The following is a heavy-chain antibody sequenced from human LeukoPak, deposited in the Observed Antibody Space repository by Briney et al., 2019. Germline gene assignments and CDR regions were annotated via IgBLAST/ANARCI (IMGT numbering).Heavy chain of an antibody. CDR1: GFSFSSYW. CDR3: ARGTGYYVFDY. J-gene: IGHJ4*02. D-gene: IGHD3/OR15-3a*01. V-gene: IGHV3-74*01. Sequence: GGSLRLSCAASGFSFSSYWMHWVRQGPGKGLVWVSRIISDGSSTSYADSVKGRFTISRDNAKNTLYLQVNSLRAEDTAVYFCARGTGYYVFDYWGQGTLVTVYS. CDR2: IISDGSST.